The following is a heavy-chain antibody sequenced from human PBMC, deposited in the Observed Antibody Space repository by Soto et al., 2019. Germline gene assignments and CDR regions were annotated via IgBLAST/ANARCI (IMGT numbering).Heavy chain of an antibody. CDR2: IYYSGST. V-gene: IGHV4-39*01. CDR1: GGSISSSSYY. J-gene: IGHJ6*03. CDR3: ASINYDFWSGTNPYYYYYMDV. D-gene: IGHD3-3*01. Sequence: PSETLSLTCTGSGGSISSSSYYWGWIRQPPGKGLEWIGSIYYSGSTYYNPSLKSRVTISVDTSKNQFSLKLSSVTAADTAVYYCASINYDFWSGTNPYYYYYMDVWGKGTTVTVSS.